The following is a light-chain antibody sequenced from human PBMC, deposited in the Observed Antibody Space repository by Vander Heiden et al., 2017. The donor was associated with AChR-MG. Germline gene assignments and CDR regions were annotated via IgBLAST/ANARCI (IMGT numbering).Light chain of an antibody. CDR3: SSYTTRNTLV. CDR1: SSDLGGYNY. Sequence: QSALTQPASVSGSPGQSITISCTGTSSDLGGYNYVSWYQQHPGKAPKLIIYDVSNRPSGVSNRFSGSKSGNTASLTISGLQAEDESDYYCSSYTTRNTLVFGGGTKLTVL. V-gene: IGLV2-14*03. J-gene: IGLJ2*01. CDR2: DVS.